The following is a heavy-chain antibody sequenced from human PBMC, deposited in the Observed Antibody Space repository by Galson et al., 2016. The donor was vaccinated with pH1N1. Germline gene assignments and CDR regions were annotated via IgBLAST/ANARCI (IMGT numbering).Heavy chain of an antibody. V-gene: IGHV3-53*01. D-gene: IGHD5-18*01. CDR1: GFTLSTNY. Sequence: SLRLSCAASGFTLSTNYMSWVRQAPGKGLEWVSLIYTGGSTYYADSVKRRFTISRDNSTNTLYLQMNSLRADDTAVYYCVGGVRGYSFTWGQGTLVTVSS. J-gene: IGHJ4*02. CDR3: VGGVRGYSFT. CDR2: IYTGGST.